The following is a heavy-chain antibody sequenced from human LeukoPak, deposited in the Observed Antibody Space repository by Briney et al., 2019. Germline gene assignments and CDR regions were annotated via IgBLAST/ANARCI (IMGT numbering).Heavy chain of an antibody. CDR1: GGSISSGSYY. CDR2: RYYSGTT. J-gene: IGHJ4*02. V-gene: IGHV4-39*01. Sequence: ASETLSLTCTVSGGSISSGSYYWGWIRQPPGKGLEWIASRYYSGTTFYSPSLKSRVTISVDTSKNQLSLKLGSVTAADTAVYYCARHPPRDGSAFDYWGQGTLVTVSS. CDR3: ARHPPRDGSAFDY.